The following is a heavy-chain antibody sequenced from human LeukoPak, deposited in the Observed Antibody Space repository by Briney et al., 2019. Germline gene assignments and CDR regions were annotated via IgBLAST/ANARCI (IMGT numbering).Heavy chain of an antibody. J-gene: IGHJ3*02. V-gene: IGHV3-21*04. CDR2: ISSSSSYI. D-gene: IGHD5-18*01. CDR1: GFTFSSYS. Sequence: GGSLRLSCAASGFTFSSYSMNCVRQAPGKGLEWVSSISSSSSYIYYADSVKGRFTISRDNAKNSLYLQMNSLRAEDTAVYYCARERIQLWLIEHAFDIWGQGTMVTVSS. CDR3: ARERIQLWLIEHAFDI.